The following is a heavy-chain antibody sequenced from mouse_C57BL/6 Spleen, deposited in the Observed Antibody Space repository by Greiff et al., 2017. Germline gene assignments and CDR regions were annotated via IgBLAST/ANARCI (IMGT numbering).Heavy chain of an antibody. CDR2: ISSGSSTI. V-gene: IGHV5-17*01. Sequence: EVKLVESGGGLVKPGGSLKLSCAASGFTFSDYGMHWVRQAPEKGLEWVAYISSGSSTIYYADTVKGRFTISRDNAKNTLFLQMTSLRSEDTAMYYCAKGGPSDGYSDYWGQGTTLTVSS. CDR3: AKGGPSDGYSDY. CDR1: GFTFSDYG. J-gene: IGHJ2*01. D-gene: IGHD2-3*01.